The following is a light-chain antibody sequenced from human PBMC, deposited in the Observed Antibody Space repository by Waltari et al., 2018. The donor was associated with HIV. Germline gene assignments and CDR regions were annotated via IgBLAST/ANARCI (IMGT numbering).Light chain of an antibody. CDR1: SSDVGVYNY. J-gene: IGLJ2*01. CDR3: CSYAGSYSYVV. Sequence: QSALTQPRSVSGSPGPSVTMSCSGTSSDVGVYNYVSWLQQHPGKAPKRMIYDVNKRPSGVPDRFSGSKSGNTASLTISGLQAEDEADYYCCSYAGSYSYVVLGGGTKLTVL. CDR2: DVN. V-gene: IGLV2-11*01.